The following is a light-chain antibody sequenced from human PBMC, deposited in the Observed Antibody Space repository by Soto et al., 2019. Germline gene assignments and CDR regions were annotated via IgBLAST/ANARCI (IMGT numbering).Light chain of an antibody. CDR2: AAS. CDR3: ILDYAYFWE. J-gene: IGKJ1*01. Sequence: AIQLTQSPSSLSASVGDRVTITCRASQGIRSALGWYQQKPGKVPKLLIYAASTLQSGVPSRFSGSGFGTDFTLTINSLQPEDFATYYCILDYAYFWEFGQGTKVDIK. CDR1: QGIRSA. V-gene: IGKV1-6*01.